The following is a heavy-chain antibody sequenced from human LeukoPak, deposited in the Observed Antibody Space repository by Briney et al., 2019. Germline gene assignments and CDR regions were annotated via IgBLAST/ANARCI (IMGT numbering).Heavy chain of an antibody. CDR1: GYTFTGYY. D-gene: IGHD3-10*01. CDR2: INPNSGGT. V-gene: IGHV1-2*02. Sequence: ASVKDSCKASGYTFTGYYMHWVRQAPGQGLEWMGWINPNSGGTNYAQKFQGRVTMTRDTSNSTAYMEQSRLRSDDTAVYYCARALWFGRPDYWGQGTLVTVSS. J-gene: IGHJ4*02. CDR3: ARALWFGRPDY.